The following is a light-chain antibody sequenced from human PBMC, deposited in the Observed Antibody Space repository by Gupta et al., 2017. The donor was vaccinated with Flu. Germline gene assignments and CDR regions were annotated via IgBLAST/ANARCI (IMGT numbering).Light chain of an antibody. CDR1: QSVTSSY. J-gene: IGKJ2*01. CDR2: DAS. V-gene: IGKV3-20*01. Sequence: EIVLTPSPGTLSLSPGERATLSCRASQSVTSSYLAWYQQKPGQAPRLLIYDASSRATGIPDRFSGSGSGTDFTLTISRLEPEDFAVYYCQHYGGSPLYTFGQGTKLEIK. CDR3: QHYGGSPLYT.